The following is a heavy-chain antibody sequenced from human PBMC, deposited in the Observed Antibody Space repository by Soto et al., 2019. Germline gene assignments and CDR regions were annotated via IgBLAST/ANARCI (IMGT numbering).Heavy chain of an antibody. CDR3: AREKLEGGMDV. Sequence: ASVKVSCKASGYTFTNHHMHWVRQAPGQGLEWMGIINPSGGSTSYAQKFQGRVTMTRDTSTSTVYMELSSLRSEDTAVYYCAREKLEGGMDVWGQGTTVTVSS. D-gene: IGHD3-3*01. CDR1: GYTFTNHH. J-gene: IGHJ6*02. CDR2: INPSGGST. V-gene: IGHV1-46*01.